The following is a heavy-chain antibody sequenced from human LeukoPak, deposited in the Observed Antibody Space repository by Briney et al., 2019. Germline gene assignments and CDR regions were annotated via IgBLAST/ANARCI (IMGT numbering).Heavy chain of an antibody. CDR1: GFSVSDYW. D-gene: IGHD3-16*01. CDR3: AKDSAFGGEDS. J-gene: IGHJ4*02. CDR2: INPDGSER. V-gene: IGHV3-7*03. Sequence: GGSLRLSCGASGFSVSDYWMNWVRQAPGKGLEWVANINPDGSERYYVDSVKGRFTISRDSAKNSLYLQMNSLRTEDTAVYYCAKDSAFGGEDSWGQGTLVTVSS.